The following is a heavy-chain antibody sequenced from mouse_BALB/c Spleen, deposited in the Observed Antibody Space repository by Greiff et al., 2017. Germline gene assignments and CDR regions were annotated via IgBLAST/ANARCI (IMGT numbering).Heavy chain of an antibody. Sequence: QVHVKQSGAELAKPGASVKMSCKASGYTFTSYWMHWVKQRPGQGLEWIGYINPSTGYTEYNQKFKDKATLTADKSSSTAYMQLSSLTSEDSAVYYCARSRSSPSFDYWGQGTTLTVSS. J-gene: IGHJ2*01. V-gene: IGHV1-7*01. CDR1: GYTFTSYW. D-gene: IGHD6-1*01. CDR3: ARSRSSPSFDY. CDR2: INPSTGYT.